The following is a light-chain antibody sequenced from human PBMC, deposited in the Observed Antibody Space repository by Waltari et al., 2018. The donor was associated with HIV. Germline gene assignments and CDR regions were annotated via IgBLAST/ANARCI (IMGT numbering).Light chain of an antibody. CDR2: GAS. J-gene: IGKJ4*02. CDR3: QHYNNWPPWT. CDR1: QSVSSN. V-gene: IGKV3-15*01. Sequence: ETVMTQSPATLSVSPGERVTLSCRASQSVSSNLAWYQQKPGQAPRLLIYGASTRATGIPARFSGSGSGTEFTLTISSLQSEDFAVYYCQHYNNWPPWTFGGGTKVEIK.